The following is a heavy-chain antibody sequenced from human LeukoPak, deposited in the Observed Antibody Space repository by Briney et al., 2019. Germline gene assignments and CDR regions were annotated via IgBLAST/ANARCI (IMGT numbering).Heavy chain of an antibody. J-gene: IGHJ2*01. CDR1: GFTFSSCW. CDR3: VGGIMAAVTTRYFDL. Sequence: VQPGGSLRISCAASGFTFSSCWMSWVRQAPGKGLEWVANIKQDGSEKYYVDSVKGRFTISRDNAKNSLYLQMNSLRVEDTAVYYCVGGIMAAVTTRYFDLWGRGTVVTVSS. D-gene: IGHD4-17*01. V-gene: IGHV3-7*01. CDR2: IKQDGSEK.